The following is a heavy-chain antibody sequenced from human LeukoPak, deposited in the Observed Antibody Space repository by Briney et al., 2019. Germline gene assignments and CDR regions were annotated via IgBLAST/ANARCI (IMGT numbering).Heavy chain of an antibody. CDR2: VHHSGSS. V-gene: IGHV4-30-2*01. J-gene: IGHJ5*02. Sequence: SETLSLTCTVSGDSITNGGYYWSWIRQPPGKGLEWIGYVHHSGSSYYNPSLKSRVSTSVDRTNNQFSLKLSSVTAADTAVYYCAKGAARTGWFDPWGRGALVIVSS. CDR1: GDSITNGGYY. D-gene: IGHD3/OR15-3a*01. CDR3: AKGAARTGWFDP.